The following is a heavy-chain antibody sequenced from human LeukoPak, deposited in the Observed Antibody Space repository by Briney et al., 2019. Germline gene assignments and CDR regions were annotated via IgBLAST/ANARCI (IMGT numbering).Heavy chain of an antibody. CDR1: GFSISSYY. D-gene: IGHD3-10*01. CDR3: ARGRMVRGVGWFDP. Sequence: PSETLSLTCTVSGFSISSYYWSWIRQPPGKGLEWICYIYYSGITNYNPSLESRVTISVDTSKNQFSLKLSSVTAADTAVYYCARGRMVRGVGWFDPWGQGTLVTVSS. J-gene: IGHJ5*02. V-gene: IGHV4-59*12. CDR2: IYYSGIT.